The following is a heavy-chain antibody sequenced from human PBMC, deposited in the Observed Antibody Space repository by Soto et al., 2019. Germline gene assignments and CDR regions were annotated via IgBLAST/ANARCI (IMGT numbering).Heavy chain of an antibody. D-gene: IGHD3-22*01. CDR2: INAGNGNT. Sequence: ASVKVSCKASGGTFSSYAISWVRQAPGQGLEWMGGINAGNGNTKYSQKFQGRVTITRDTSASTAYMELSSLRSEDTAVYYCAREGYDSSGYYQDFDYWGQGTLVTVSS. CDR3: AREGYDSSGYYQDFDY. V-gene: IGHV1-3*01. J-gene: IGHJ4*02. CDR1: GGTFSSYA.